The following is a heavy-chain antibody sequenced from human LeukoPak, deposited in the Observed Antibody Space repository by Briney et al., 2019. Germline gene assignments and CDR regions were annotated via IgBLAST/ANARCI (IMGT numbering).Heavy chain of an antibody. CDR3: AKGVAADY. V-gene: IGHV3-30*18. D-gene: IGHD6-19*01. CDR1: GFTFSSYG. CDR2: ISYDGSNK. Sequence: GGSLRLSCAASGFTFSSYGMHWVRQAPGKGLEWVAVISYDGSNKYYADSVKGRFTISRDNSKNTLYLQMNSLRAEDTAVYYCAKGVAADYWGQGTLVTVSS. J-gene: IGHJ4*02.